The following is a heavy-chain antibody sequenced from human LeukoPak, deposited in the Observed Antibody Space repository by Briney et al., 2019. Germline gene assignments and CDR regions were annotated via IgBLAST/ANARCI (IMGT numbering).Heavy chain of an antibody. CDR1: GFTFSSYS. Sequence: RTGGSLRLSCAASGFTFSSYSMNWVRQAPGKGLEWVSSIISSSSYIYYADSVKGRFTISRDNAKNSLYPQMNSLRAEDTAVYYCARGKEKLGALDFDYWGQGTLVTVSS. CDR2: IISSSSYI. J-gene: IGHJ4*02. V-gene: IGHV3-21*01. D-gene: IGHD3-10*01. CDR3: ARGKEKLGALDFDY.